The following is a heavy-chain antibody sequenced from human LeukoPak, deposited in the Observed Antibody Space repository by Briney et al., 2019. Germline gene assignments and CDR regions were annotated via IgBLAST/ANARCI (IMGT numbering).Heavy chain of an antibody. CDR1: GFTFSSYV. J-gene: IGHJ4*02. Sequence: GGSLRLSCAASGFTFSSYVMHWVRQAPGKGLEWVAFIRYDGSYKYYADSVKGRFTISRDNSKNTLYLQMNSLRAEDTAVYYCARDGGLLWFGELLSPSYYFDYWGQGTLVTVSS. D-gene: IGHD3-10*01. CDR3: ARDGGLLWFGELLSPSYYFDY. V-gene: IGHV3-30*02. CDR2: IRYDGSYK.